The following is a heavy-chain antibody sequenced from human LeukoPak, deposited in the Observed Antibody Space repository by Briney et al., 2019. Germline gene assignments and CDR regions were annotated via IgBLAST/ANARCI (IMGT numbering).Heavy chain of an antibody. Sequence: GGSLRLSCAASGFTFSSYSMNWVRQAPGKELEWVSSISSSSSYIYYADSVKGRFTISRDNAKNSLYLQMNSLRAEDTAVYYCARFGGSGSYHDYWGQGTLVTVSS. V-gene: IGHV3-21*01. CDR2: ISSSSSYI. CDR1: GFTFSSYS. CDR3: ARFGGSGSYHDY. J-gene: IGHJ4*02. D-gene: IGHD3-10*01.